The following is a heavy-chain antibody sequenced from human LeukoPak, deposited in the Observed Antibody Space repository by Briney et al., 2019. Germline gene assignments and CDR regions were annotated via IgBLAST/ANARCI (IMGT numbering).Heavy chain of an antibody. J-gene: IGHJ4*02. Sequence: GGSLRLSCAASEFTFSSFAMSWVRQPPGKGLEWVSTISSSGGSTFYAESVKGRFTISRDNNENTLYLQMNSLRVEDTAVYYCARAAQVTGRPNLGGHFDYWGQGTPVTASS. CDR1: EFTFSSFA. D-gene: IGHD6-6*01. CDR3: ARAAQVTGRPNLGGHFDY. V-gene: IGHV3-23*01. CDR2: ISSSGGST.